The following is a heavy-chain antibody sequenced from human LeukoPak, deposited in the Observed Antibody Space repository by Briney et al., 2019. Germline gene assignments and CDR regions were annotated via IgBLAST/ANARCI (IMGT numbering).Heavy chain of an antibody. D-gene: IGHD5-18*01. CDR1: GGSISSGDYY. CDR2: ISYIGRT. J-gene: IGHJ4*02. V-gene: IGHV4-30-4*01. Sequence: SETLSLTCTVSGGSISSGDYYWSWIRQPPGKGLEWIGYISYIGRTYYSPSLKSRLTISVDKSMNQFSLQLSSVTAADTAVYYCARDSLGYSDIDYWGQGTLVTVSS. CDR3: ARDSLGYSDIDY.